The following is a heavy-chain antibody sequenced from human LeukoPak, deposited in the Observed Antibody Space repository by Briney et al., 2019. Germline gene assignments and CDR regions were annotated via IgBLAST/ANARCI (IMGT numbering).Heavy chain of an antibody. CDR3: VKDSPPRYSGSPPAY. D-gene: IGHD1-26*01. J-gene: IGHJ4*02. Sequence: GGSLRLSCAASGFTFSSYWMSWVPQAPGKGLEWVANINKDGGEKYYVDSVKGRFTISRDNAKNSLYLQMNSLRADDTAVYYCVKDSPPRYSGSPPAYWGQGTLVTVSS. CDR2: INKDGGEK. V-gene: IGHV3-7*03. CDR1: GFTFSSYW.